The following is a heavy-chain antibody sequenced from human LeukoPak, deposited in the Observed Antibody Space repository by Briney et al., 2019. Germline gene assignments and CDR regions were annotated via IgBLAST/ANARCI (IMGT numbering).Heavy chain of an antibody. CDR2: IHHSGST. J-gene: IGHJ4*02. V-gene: IGHV4-38-2*02. Sequence: SETLSLTCTVSGYFISSGYYWGWIRQPPGKGLQWIGSIHHSGSTYYNPSLKSRVTISVDTSKNQFSLKLSSVTAADTAVYYCAKETSRIGGSMASFDYWGQGTLVTVSS. CDR1: GYFISSGYY. CDR3: AKETSRIGGSMASFDY. D-gene: IGHD1-26*01.